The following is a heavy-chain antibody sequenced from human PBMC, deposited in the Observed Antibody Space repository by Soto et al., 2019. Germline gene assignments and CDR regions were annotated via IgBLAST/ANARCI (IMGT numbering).Heavy chain of an antibody. CDR2: ISSDGSDK. D-gene: IGHD3-10*01. J-gene: IGHJ6*02. CDR1: GFTFSSYG. Sequence: QVQLVESGGVVVQPGRSLRLSCAASGFTFSSYGMHWVRQAPGKGLEWVAVISSDGSDKYYADSVKGRFTISRDNAKNTLYVQLNRMRAEDTALYYCARERLYGAGLIDVWGQGTTVTVSS. CDR3: ARERLYGAGLIDV. V-gene: IGHV3-30-3*01.